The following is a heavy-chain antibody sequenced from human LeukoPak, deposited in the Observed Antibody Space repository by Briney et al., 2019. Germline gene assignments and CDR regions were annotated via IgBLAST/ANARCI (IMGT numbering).Heavy chain of an antibody. CDR1: GFTISTNY. Sequence: GGSLRLSCAASGFTISTNYLSWVRQAPGKGLVWVSALHSGGHTFYADSVRGRFIISRDISKNTLHLQMNDLGAEDTALYYCVRGLSGVSSWYFDLWGRGTLVSVSS. D-gene: IGHD7-27*01. J-gene: IGHJ2*01. V-gene: IGHV3-53*01. CDR2: LHSGGHT. CDR3: VRGLSGVSSWYFDL.